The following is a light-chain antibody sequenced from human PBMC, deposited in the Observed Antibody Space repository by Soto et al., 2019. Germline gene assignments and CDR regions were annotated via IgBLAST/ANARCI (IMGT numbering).Light chain of an antibody. V-gene: IGKV3-20*01. J-gene: IGKJ1*01. CDR3: QQYGNSPWT. CDR1: QSVNTN. Sequence: EIVMTQSPATLSVSPGESATLSCRASQSVNTNLAWYQQKPGQAPRLLIYGASSRATGIPDRFSGSGSGTDFTLTISRLEPEDFAVYYCQQYGNSPWTFGQGTKVDI. CDR2: GAS.